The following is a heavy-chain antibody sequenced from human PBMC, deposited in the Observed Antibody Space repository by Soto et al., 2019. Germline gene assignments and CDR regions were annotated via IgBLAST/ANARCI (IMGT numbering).Heavy chain of an antibody. CDR2: INPNSGGT. V-gene: IGHV1-2*04. CDR3: ARARANVAPNWFDP. J-gene: IGHJ5*02. CDR1: GYTFTDYY. D-gene: IGHD5-12*01. Sequence: QVQLVQSGAEVKKPGASVKVSCKASGYTFTDYYVHWVRQAPGQGLEWMGWINPNSGGTNYAQKFQDLVTMTGDTSISTAYLELTTLVSDDTAVYYCARARANVAPNWFDPWGQGTLVIVSS.